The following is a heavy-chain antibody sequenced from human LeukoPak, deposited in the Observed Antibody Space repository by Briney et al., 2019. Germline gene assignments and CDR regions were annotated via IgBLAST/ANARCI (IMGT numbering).Heavy chain of an antibody. CDR2: INNDGSET. D-gene: IGHD1-14*01. Sequence: GGSLRLSCAASGFTFSSYWMHWVRQAPGKGLVWVSVINNDGSETRYADSVKGRFTISKDNAKNTLHLQMNSLRADDTAVYYCATAGQGYMDVWGKGTTVTVS. V-gene: IGHV3-74*01. CDR3: ATAGQGYMDV. CDR1: GFTFSSYW. J-gene: IGHJ6*03.